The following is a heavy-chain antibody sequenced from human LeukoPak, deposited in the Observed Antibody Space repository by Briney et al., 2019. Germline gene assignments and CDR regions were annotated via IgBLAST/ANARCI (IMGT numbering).Heavy chain of an antibody. Sequence: HAGGSLRLSCAASGFTFSSYAMSWVRQAPGKGLEWVSAISGSGGSTYYADSVKGRFTISRDNSKNTLYLQMNSLRAEDTAVYYCAKGPLGDYDAFDIWGQGTMVTVSS. CDR1: GFTFSSYA. J-gene: IGHJ3*02. D-gene: IGHD4-17*01. CDR3: AKGPLGDYDAFDI. CDR2: ISGSGGST. V-gene: IGHV3-23*01.